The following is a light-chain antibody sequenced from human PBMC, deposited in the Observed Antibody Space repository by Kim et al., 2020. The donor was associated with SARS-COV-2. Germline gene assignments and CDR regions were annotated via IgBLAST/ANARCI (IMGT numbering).Light chain of an antibody. CDR2: AAS. V-gene: IGKV1-16*02. J-gene: IGKJ4*01. CDR1: QDINNY. CDR3: QQYKSYPFT. Sequence: ASVGDRVTITCRASQDINNYLVWFQQKPGQAPKSLIYAASSLQSGVPSKCSGSGSGTDFTLTITSLRPEDFASYYCQQYKSYPFTVGGGTKVDIK.